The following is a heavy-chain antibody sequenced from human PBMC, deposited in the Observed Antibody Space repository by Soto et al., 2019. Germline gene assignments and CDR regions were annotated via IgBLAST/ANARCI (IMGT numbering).Heavy chain of an antibody. J-gene: IGHJ6*03. V-gene: IGHV4-31*03. CDR3: ARESRDFYYYSLDV. CDR1: GGSISSGGYY. CDR2: IYYTGST. Sequence: QVQLQESGPGLVKPSQTLSLTCTVSGGSISSGGYYWSWIRQHPGKGLEWIGYIYYTGSTYYNPSLQSRVTISVDTSKNQFSLQLSSVTAADSAVYYCARESRDFYYYSLDVWGKGTTVTVSS.